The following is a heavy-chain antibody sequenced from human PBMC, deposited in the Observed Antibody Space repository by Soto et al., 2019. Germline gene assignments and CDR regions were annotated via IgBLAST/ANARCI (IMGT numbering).Heavy chain of an antibody. V-gene: IGHV4-34*01. J-gene: IGHJ4*02. Sequence: SETLSLTCAVYGGSFSGYYWSWIRQPPGKGLEWIGEINHSGSTNYNPSLKSRVTISVDTSKNQFSLKLSSVTAADTAVYYCAREARGGGYESDYWGQGTLVTVSS. D-gene: IGHD5-12*01. CDR2: INHSGST. CDR1: GGSFSGYY. CDR3: AREARGGGYESDY.